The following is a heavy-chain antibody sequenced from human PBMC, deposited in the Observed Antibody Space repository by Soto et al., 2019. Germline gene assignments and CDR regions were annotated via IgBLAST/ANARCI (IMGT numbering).Heavy chain of an antibody. CDR3: ARAHRTDVYALDT. J-gene: IGHJ3*02. CDR1: GYTFTNYG. D-gene: IGHD2-8*01. V-gene: IGHV1-18*01. Sequence: QLQLVQSGAEVKKPGASVKVSCKASGYTFTNYGISWLRQAPGQGLEWMGWISGYNDNTNYAQELHGRVTMTTDTSTNTAYMELRSLTSDDTAVYYCARAHRTDVYALDTWGQGTMVTVPS. CDR2: ISGYNDNT.